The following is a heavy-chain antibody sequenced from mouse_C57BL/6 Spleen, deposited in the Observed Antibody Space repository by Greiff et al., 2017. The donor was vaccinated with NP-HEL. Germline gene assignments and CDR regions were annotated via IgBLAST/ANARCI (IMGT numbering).Heavy chain of an antibody. Sequence: QVQLKQPGAELVMPGASVKLSCKASGYTFTSYWMHWVKQRPGQGLEWIGEIDPSDSYTNYNQKFKGKSTLTVDKSSSTAYMQLSSLTSEDSAVYYCARTAQATWFAYWGQGTLVTVSA. V-gene: IGHV1-69*01. CDR2: IDPSDSYT. CDR3: ARTAQATWFAY. CDR1: GYTFTSYW. D-gene: IGHD3-2*02. J-gene: IGHJ3*01.